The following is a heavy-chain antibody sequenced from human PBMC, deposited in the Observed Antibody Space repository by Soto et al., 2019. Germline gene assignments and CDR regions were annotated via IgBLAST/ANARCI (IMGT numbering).Heavy chain of an antibody. J-gene: IGHJ4*02. CDR1: GGSISSGGYY. V-gene: IGHV4-31*03. D-gene: IGHD3-10*01. Sequence: QVQLQESGPGLVKPSQTLSLTCTVSGGSISSGGYYWSWIRQHPGKGLEWIGYIYYSGSTYYNPSLKSRVTISVNPSKNQFPLKLSFVTAADTAVYYCARDWVPGVIDYWGQGTLVTVSS. CDR3: ARDWVPGVIDY. CDR2: IYYSGST.